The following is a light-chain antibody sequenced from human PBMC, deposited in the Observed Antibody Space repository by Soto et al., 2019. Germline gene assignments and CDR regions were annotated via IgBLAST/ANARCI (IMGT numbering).Light chain of an antibody. CDR1: QSVSSSY. CDR2: GAS. CDR3: QQRNNWPGT. Sequence: EIVLTQSPGTLSLSPGERATLSCRASQSVSSSYLAWYQQKPGQAPRLLVYGASSRATGIPDRFSGSGSGTDFTLTIRSLEPEDFAVYYCQQRNNWPGTFGQGTKVDIK. J-gene: IGKJ1*01. V-gene: IGKV3D-20*02.